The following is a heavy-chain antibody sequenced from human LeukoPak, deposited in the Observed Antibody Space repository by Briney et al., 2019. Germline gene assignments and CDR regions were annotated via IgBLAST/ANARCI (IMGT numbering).Heavy chain of an antibody. CDR2: IYSAGSM. CDR1: GFSVSSSY. D-gene: IGHD3-10*01. J-gene: IGHJ4*02. CDR3: PRGDYSKPFDY. V-gene: IGHV3-53*01. Sequence: GGSLRLSCAASGFSVSSSYMSWVRQAPGQGLEWVSVIYSAGSMYYGDSVKGRFTISRDNSKNTLYLQMNSLRAEDTAVYYCPRGDYSKPFDYWGQGTLVTVSS.